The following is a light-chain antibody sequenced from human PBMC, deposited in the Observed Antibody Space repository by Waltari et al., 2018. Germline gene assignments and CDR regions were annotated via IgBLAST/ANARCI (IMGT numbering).Light chain of an antibody. V-gene: IGLV2-14*03. CDR1: SSYVGSHHY. J-gene: IGLJ3*02. Sequence: QSALTPPASVSGSPGQSITISCTGTSSYVGSHHYLPWYQQQPGNAPTLLISDVDKPPSGVSFRFSGSKSGNTASLTISGLQPEDEADYYCSSYANSDTWVFGGGTKLTVL. CDR3: SSYANSDTWV. CDR2: DVD.